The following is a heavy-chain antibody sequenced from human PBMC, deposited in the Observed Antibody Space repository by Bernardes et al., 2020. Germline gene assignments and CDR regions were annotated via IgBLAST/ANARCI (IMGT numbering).Heavy chain of an antibody. CDR2: IKQDGSEK. Sequence: GGSLRLSRAASGFTFSSYWMSWVRQAPGKGLEWVANIKQDGSEKYYVDSVKGRFTISRDNAKNSLYLQMNSLRAEDTAVYYCARVSGADATYYYYFMDVWGKGTTVTVSS. J-gene: IGHJ6*03. CDR1: GFTFSSYW. V-gene: IGHV3-7*04. CDR3: ARVSGADATYYYYFMDV.